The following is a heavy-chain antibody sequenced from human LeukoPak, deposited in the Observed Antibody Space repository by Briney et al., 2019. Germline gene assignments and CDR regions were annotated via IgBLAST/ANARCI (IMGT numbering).Heavy chain of an antibody. CDR1: GGSFSDYS. V-gene: IGHV1-18*01. CDR2: ISAYNGNT. D-gene: IGHD6-13*01. Sequence: GASVKVSCKASGGSFSDYSISWVRQAPGQGLEWMGWISAYNGNTNYAQKLQGRVTMTTDTSTSTAYMELRSLRSDDTAVYYCARDLSSSWLPGYFDYWGQGTLVTVSS. CDR3: ARDLSSSWLPGYFDY. J-gene: IGHJ4*02.